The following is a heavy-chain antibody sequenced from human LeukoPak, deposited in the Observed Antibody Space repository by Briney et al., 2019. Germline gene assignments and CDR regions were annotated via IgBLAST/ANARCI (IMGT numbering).Heavy chain of an antibody. Sequence: GGSLRLSCAASGFTFSSYSMNWVRQAPGKGLEWVSYISSSSSTIYYADSVKGRFTISRDNAKNSLYLQMNSLRAEDTAVYYCASTNPQDIVVVPADDYYFDYWAREPWSPSPQ. D-gene: IGHD2-2*01. V-gene: IGHV3-48*01. CDR3: ASTNPQDIVVVPADDYYFDY. CDR1: GFTFSSYS. J-gene: IGHJ4*02. CDR2: ISSSSSTI.